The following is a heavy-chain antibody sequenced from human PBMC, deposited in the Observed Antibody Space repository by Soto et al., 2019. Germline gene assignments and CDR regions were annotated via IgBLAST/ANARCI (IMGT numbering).Heavy chain of an antibody. CDR3: ARIVVVVAASDHDAFDI. V-gene: IGHV3-11*06. J-gene: IGHJ3*02. Sequence: VGSLRLSCAASGFTFSDYYMSWIRQAPGKGLEWVSYISSSSSYTNYADSVKGRFTISRDNAKNSLYLQMNSLRAEDTAVYYCARIVVVVAASDHDAFDIWGQGTMVTVSS. D-gene: IGHD2-15*01. CDR1: GFTFSDYY. CDR2: ISSSSSYT.